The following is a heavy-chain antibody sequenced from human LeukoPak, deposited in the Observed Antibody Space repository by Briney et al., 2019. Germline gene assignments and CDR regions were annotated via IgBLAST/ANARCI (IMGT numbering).Heavy chain of an antibody. V-gene: IGHV1-18*01. CDR3: ARSRPGSSDNIGAFDT. D-gene: IGHD6-25*01. CDR1: GYTFTSYG. J-gene: IGHJ3*02. CDR2: ISAYNGNT. Sequence: GASVKVSCKASGYTFTSYGISWVRQAPGQGLEWMGWISAYNGNTNYAQKLQGRVTMTTDTSTSTAYMELRSLRSDDTAVYYCARSRPGSSDNIGAFDTWGQGTMVTVSS.